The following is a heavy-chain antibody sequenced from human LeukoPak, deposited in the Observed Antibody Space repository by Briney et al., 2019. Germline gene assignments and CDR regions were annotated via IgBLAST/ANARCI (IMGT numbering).Heavy chain of an antibody. Sequence: ASVKVSCKASGFTFTSYGFSWVRQAPGQGFEWMGWISGYSGNTNSAQKLQGRVTMTTDTSTSTAYMELRSLRSDDTAVYYCARNGRGGSGSYFDYWGQGTLVTVSS. CDR3: ARNGRGGSGSYFDY. J-gene: IGHJ4*02. V-gene: IGHV1-18*01. D-gene: IGHD3-10*01. CDR2: ISGYSGNT. CDR1: GFTFTSYG.